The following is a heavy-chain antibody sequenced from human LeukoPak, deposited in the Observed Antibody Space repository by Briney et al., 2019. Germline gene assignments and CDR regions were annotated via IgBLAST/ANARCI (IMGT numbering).Heavy chain of an antibody. CDR3: AKHLDYGDYFDY. D-gene: IGHD4-17*01. J-gene: IGHJ4*02. CDR1: GFSFGTYW. V-gene: IGHV3-7*03. Sequence: GGSLRLSCAASGFSFGTYWMSWVRQAPGKGLEWVANIKQDGSEKYYVDSVKGRFTISRDNAKNSLYLQMNSLRAEDTALYYCAKHLDYGDYFDYWGQGTLVTVSS. CDR2: IKQDGSEK.